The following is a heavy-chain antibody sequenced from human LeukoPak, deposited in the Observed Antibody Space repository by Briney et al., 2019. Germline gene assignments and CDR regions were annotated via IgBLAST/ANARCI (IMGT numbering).Heavy chain of an antibody. Sequence: GGSLRLSSAASGFRVNSDDINWVRQAPGKGLEWVSSISGDDERRFYADSVKGRFAISKDNSQNTVYLQLNSLRVEDTAVYYCAKVNWYYNSGTYAGDCWGQGTLVTVSS. CDR3: AKVNWYYNSGTYAGDC. J-gene: IGHJ4*02. CDR2: ISGDDERR. CDR1: GFRVNSDD. V-gene: IGHV3-23*01. D-gene: IGHD3-10*01.